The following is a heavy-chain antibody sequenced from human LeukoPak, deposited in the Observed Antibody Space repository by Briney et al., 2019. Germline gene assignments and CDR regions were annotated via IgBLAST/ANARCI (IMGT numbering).Heavy chain of an antibody. CDR3: ASIAVAGTLLDY. CDR1: GFTFSSYS. CDR2: ISSRSSYI. J-gene: IGHJ4*02. V-gene: IGHV3-21*01. D-gene: IGHD6-19*01. Sequence: PGGSLRLSCAASGFTFSSYSMNWVRQAPGKGLEWVSSISSRSSYIYYADSVKGRFTISRDNAKNSLYLQMNSLRAEDTAVYYCASIAVAGTLLDYWGQGTLVTVSS.